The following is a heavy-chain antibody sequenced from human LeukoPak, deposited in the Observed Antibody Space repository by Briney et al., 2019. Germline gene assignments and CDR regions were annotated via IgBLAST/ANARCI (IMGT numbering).Heavy chain of an antibody. CDR1: GGSISGYY. CDR3: ARHVQGPNWFDP. J-gene: IGHJ5*02. CDR2: IYYSGST. V-gene: IGHV4-59*01. Sequence: SETLSLTCTVSGGSISGYYWSWIRQPPGKGLEWIGYIYYSGSTNYNPSLKSRVTISVDTSKNQFSLKLSSVTAADTAVYYCARHVQGPNWFDPWGQGTLVTVSS. D-gene: IGHD3-10*02.